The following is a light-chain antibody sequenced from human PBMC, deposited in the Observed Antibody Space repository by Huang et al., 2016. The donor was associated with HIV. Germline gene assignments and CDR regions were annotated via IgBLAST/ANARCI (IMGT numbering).Light chain of an antibody. V-gene: IGKV4-1*01. J-gene: IGKJ1*01. CDR3: QQYYTTQT. CDR2: WAA. CDR1: QIVLYSSDNQKY. Sequence: DIVMTQSPDSLAVSLGARATINGKSSQIVLYSSDNQKYLAWYQQKPGQPPKLLIYWAATRESGVPDRFGGGGAGTDFTLTISSLQAEDVAVYYCQQYYTTQTFGQGTKVEIK.